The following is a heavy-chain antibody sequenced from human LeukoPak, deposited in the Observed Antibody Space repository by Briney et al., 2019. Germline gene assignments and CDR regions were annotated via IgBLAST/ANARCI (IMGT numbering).Heavy chain of an antibody. CDR1: GFTFSRYA. D-gene: IGHD2-21*02. J-gene: IGHJ1*01. CDR2: ISGSGGST. V-gene: IGHV3-23*01. CDR3: AKDGQVTAIPEYFQH. Sequence: PGGSLRLSCAASGFTFSRYALSWVRQAPGKGLEWVSAISGSGGSTYYADSVKGRFTISRDNSKNTLYLQLNSLRAEDTAVYYCAKDGQVTAIPEYFQHWGQGTLVTVSS.